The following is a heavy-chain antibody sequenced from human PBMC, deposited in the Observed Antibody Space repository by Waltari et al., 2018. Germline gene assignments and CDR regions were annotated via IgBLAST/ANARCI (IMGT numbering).Heavy chain of an antibody. Sequence: QVQLVQSGAEVKKPGSSVKVSCKASGGTFSSYAISWVPQAAGQGLEWMGGTIPIFGKANDAQKFQGRVTITADKSTSTAYMELSSLRSEDTAVYYCARDRRRVVPAVVYGFWFDPWGQGTLVTVSS. CDR1: GGTFSSYA. J-gene: IGHJ5*02. D-gene: IGHD2-2*01. CDR3: ARDRRRVVPAVVYGFWFDP. V-gene: IGHV1-69*14. CDR2: TIPIFGKA.